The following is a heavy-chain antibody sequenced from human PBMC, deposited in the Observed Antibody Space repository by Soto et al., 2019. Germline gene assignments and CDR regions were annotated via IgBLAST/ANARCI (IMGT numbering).Heavy chain of an antibody. CDR2: INPSGGST. D-gene: IGHD6-19*01. CDR1: GYTFTNYY. CDR3: ARVYSSGFEY. Sequence: QVQLVQSGAEVKKTGASVKVSCKASGYTFTNYYLHWVRQAPGQGLEWMGIINPSGGSTTYAQKFQGRVTMTRDTSTSTVYMELSSLRSQDTAVYYCARVYSSGFEYWGQGTLVTVSS. V-gene: IGHV1-46*01. J-gene: IGHJ4*02.